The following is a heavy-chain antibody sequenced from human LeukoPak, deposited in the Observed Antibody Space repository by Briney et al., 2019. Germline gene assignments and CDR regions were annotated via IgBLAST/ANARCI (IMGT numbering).Heavy chain of an antibody. CDR3: ARGAGRSGSGY. Sequence: PGGSLRLSRAASGFSFSDHYMTWVRQAPGKGLEWLSYISGSGSDIDYAGSVKGRFTISRDNAKNSLYLQMNILRAEDTAVYYCARGAGRSGSGYWGQGTLVTVSS. CDR1: GFSFSDHY. V-gene: IGHV3-11*01. J-gene: IGHJ4*02. D-gene: IGHD6-19*01. CDR2: ISGSGSDI.